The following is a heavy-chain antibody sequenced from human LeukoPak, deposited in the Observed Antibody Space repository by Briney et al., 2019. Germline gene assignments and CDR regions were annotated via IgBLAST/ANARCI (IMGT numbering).Heavy chain of an antibody. CDR1: GGTFSSYA. J-gene: IGHJ6*03. CDR2: IIPIFGTA. Sequence: GASVKVSCKASGGTFSSYAISWVRQAPGQGLEWMGGIIPIFGTANYAQKFQGRVTITADESTSTAYMELSSLRSEDTAVYYCARTKWELPYYYYYYMDVWGKGTTVTISS. V-gene: IGHV1-69*13. D-gene: IGHD1-26*01. CDR3: ARTKWELPYYYYYYMDV.